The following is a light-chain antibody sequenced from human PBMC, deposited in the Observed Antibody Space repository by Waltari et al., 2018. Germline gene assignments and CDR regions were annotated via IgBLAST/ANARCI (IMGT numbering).Light chain of an antibody. Sequence: EIEMTQSPATLSVSPGERATLSCRASQSVGSKLAWYQQKPGKAPKLLIYDASSLESGVPSRFSGSGSGTEFTLTISSLQPDDFATYYCQQYNSYLYTFGQGTKLEIK. CDR1: QSVGSK. V-gene: IGKV1-5*01. CDR3: QQYNSYLYT. CDR2: DAS. J-gene: IGKJ2*01.